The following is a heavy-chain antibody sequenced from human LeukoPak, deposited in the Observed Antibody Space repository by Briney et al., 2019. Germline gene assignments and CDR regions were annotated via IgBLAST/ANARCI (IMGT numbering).Heavy chain of an antibody. CDR2: IGYSAGDT. CDR1: GFTVSSYA. CDR3: AKDDDGHHHGADH. J-gene: IGHJ4*02. D-gene: IGHD4-17*01. Sequence: GGSLRLSCAASGFTVSSYAMTWVRQAPGKGLEWVSAIGYSAGDTYYADSVKGRFTISRDFSMNTLYLQMTSLRADDTALYYCAKDDDGHHHGADHWGQGTLVTVSS. V-gene: IGHV3-23*01.